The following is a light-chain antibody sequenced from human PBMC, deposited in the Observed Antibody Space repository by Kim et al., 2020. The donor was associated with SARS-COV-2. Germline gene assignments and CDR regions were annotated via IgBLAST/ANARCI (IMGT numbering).Light chain of an antibody. CDR3: AAWDDSLNVWV. V-gene: IGLV1-44*01. J-gene: IGLJ3*02. Sequence: GQRVTISCSGSSSNIGISIVSWCQQLPGTAPKLLIYGNSQRPSGVPDRFSGSKSGTSASLAISGLQSEDEADYYCAAWDDSLNVWVLGGGTQLTVL. CDR1: SSNIGISI. CDR2: GNS.